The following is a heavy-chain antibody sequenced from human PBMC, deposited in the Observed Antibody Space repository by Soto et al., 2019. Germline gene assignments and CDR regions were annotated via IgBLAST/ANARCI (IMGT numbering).Heavy chain of an antibody. V-gene: IGHV1-3*01. D-gene: IGHD6-19*01. CDR1: GYTFTSYA. CDR2: INAGNGNT. Sequence: ASVKVSCKASGYTFTSYAMHWVRQAPGQRLGWMGWINAGNGNTKYSQKFQGRVTITRDTSASTAYMELSSLRSEDTAVYYCASSSSGWYVGGYYYYGMDVWGQGTTVTVSS. CDR3: ASSSSGWYVGGYYYYGMDV. J-gene: IGHJ6*02.